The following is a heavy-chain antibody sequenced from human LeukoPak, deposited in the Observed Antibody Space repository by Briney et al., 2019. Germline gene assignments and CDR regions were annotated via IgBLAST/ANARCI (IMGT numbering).Heavy chain of an antibody. D-gene: IGHD2-21*02. V-gene: IGHV4-34*01. CDR3: ARAGSDEEDYFDY. Sequence: PSETLSLTCAVYGGSFSGYYWSWIRQPPGKGLEWIGEINHSGSTNYNPSLKSQVTISVDTSKNQFSLKLSSVTAADTAVYYCARAGSDEEDYFDYWGQGTLVTVSS. J-gene: IGHJ4*02. CDR1: GGSFSGYY. CDR2: INHSGST.